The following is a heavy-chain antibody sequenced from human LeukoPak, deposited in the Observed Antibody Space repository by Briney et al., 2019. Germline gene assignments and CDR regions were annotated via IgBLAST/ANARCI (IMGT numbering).Heavy chain of an antibody. V-gene: IGHV3-7*03. Sequence: PGGSLRLSCAASGFTFSSYWMSWVRQAPGKGLEWVANIKQDGSEKYYVDSVKGRFTIPRDNAKNSLYLQMNSLRAEDTAVYYCARDAPDMVRGGIDYWGQGTLVTVSS. D-gene: IGHD3-10*01. CDR1: GFTFSSYW. CDR2: IKQDGSEK. J-gene: IGHJ4*02. CDR3: ARDAPDMVRGGIDY.